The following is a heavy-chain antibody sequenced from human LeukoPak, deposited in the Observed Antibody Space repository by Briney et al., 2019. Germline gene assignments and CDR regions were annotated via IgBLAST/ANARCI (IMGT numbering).Heavy chain of an antibody. CDR1: GFTFSSYA. Sequence: GGSLRLSCAASGFTFSSYAMSWVRQAPGKGLEWVSSISSSGGTTYYADSVKGRFTISRDNSKNTLYLQVNNLRAEDTAIYYCAKDHYGSGTYYTGGGFDYWGQGTLVTVSS. D-gene: IGHD3-10*01. CDR2: ISSSGGTT. V-gene: IGHV3-23*01. J-gene: IGHJ4*02. CDR3: AKDHYGSGTYYTGGGFDY.